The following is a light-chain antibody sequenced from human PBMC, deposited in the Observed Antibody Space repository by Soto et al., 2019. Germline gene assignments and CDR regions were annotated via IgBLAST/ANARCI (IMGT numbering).Light chain of an antibody. CDR2: EVS. J-gene: IGLJ3*02. CDR1: SSDVGSYNY. CDR3: SSHTSISTRV. Sequence: QSALTQPASVSGSPGQSITISCTGTSSDVGSYNYVSWYQQHPGKAPKLMIYEVSNRPSGVSNRFSGSKPGNTASLTISGLQAEDEANYYCSSHTSISTRVFGGGTKLTVL. V-gene: IGLV2-14*01.